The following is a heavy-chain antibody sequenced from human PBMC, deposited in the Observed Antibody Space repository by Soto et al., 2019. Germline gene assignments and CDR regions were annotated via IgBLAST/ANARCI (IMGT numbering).Heavy chain of an antibody. D-gene: IGHD2-21*01. CDR2: RSVTGAF. V-gene: IGHV4-34*09. CDR1: GGSIHAYY. Sequence: SETSPSTGSVSGGSIHAYYWSWIRQVPGQGLEGIVQRSVTGAFDYSPSLWHRITILQDTSERQFSLNLRLVTVADTAVYYCARLRIATNNYKWFDPWGQGTLVTASS. CDR3: ARLRIATNNYKWFDP. J-gene: IGHJ5*02.